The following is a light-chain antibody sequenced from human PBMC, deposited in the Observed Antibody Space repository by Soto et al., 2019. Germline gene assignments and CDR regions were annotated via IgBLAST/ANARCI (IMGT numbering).Light chain of an antibody. CDR3: QQYYSYPPLT. V-gene: IGKV1-8*01. J-gene: IGKJ4*02. Sequence: AIRMTQSPSSLSASTGDRVTITCRASQGIISYLAWYQQKPGKAPKLLISAASTLQSGVPSRFSGSGSGTDFTLTISCLQSEDFATYSCQQYYSYPPLTFGGGTKVEIK. CDR1: QGIISY. CDR2: AAS.